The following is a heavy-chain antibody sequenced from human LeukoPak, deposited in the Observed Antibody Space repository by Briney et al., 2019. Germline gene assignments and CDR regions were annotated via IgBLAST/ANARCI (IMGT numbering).Heavy chain of an antibody. D-gene: IGHD6-19*01. J-gene: IGHJ4*02. Sequence: GGSLRLSCAASGFTFSSYWMSWVRQAPGKGLEWVANIKQDGSENSYVDSVKGRFTISRDNAKNSLYLQMNSLRAEDTAVYYCARRIAVAGTKTLDYWGQGTLATVSS. CDR3: ARRIAVAGTKTLDY. CDR1: GFTFSSYW. V-gene: IGHV3-7*01. CDR2: IKQDGSEN.